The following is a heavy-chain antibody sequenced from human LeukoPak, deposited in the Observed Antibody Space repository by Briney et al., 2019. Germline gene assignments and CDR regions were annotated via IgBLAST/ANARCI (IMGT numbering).Heavy chain of an antibody. Sequence: GGSLRLSCAASGFTFSSYAMHWVRQAPGKGLEWVAVISYDGSNKYYADSVKGRFTISRDNSKNTLYLQMNSLRAEDTAVYYCARESGEGYYDIAHSRAFDYWGQGTLVTVSS. D-gene: IGHD3-9*01. V-gene: IGHV3-30-3*01. CDR3: ARESGEGYYDIAHSRAFDY. CDR1: GFTFSSYA. CDR2: ISYDGSNK. J-gene: IGHJ4*02.